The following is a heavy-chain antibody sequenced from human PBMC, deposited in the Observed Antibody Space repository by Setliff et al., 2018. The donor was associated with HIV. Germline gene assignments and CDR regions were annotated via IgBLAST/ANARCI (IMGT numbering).Heavy chain of an antibody. D-gene: IGHD6-6*01. V-gene: IGHV3-43*01. CDR2: ISWDGGST. CDR3: ARDFYSSTSGAVPD. Sequence: PGGSLRLSCAASGFTFDDYTMHWVRQAPGKGLEWVSLISWDGGSTYYADSVKGRFTISRDNSKNTLYLQMNNLRVEDTAVYYCARDFYSSTSGAVPDWGQGTAVTVSS. J-gene: IGHJ6*02. CDR1: GFTFDDYT.